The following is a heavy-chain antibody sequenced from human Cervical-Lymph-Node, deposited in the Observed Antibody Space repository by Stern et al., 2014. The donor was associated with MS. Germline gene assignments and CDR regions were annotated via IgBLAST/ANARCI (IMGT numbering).Heavy chain of an antibody. CDR1: EFTFRNYW. V-gene: IGHV3-74*03. CDR2: INRDGTTI. J-gene: IGHJ4*02. D-gene: IGHD3-10*01. Sequence: EVQLVESGGGLVQPGGSLRLSCVASEFTFRNYWMHWVRQGPGKGLVWVARINRDGTTITHADSVKGRFTISRDNAKNTLYLQMNSLRVEDTAVYYCTKDTYGPEDYWGQGTSVTVSS. CDR3: TKDTYGPEDY.